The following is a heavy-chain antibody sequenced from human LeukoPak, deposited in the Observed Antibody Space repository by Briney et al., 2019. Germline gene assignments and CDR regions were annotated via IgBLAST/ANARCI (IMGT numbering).Heavy chain of an antibody. V-gene: IGHV3-23*01. Sequence: GGSLRLSCEASGFTFSTFAMIWVRQPPGKGLEWVSSIFPSGGEIHYADSVRGRFTISRDNSKSTLSLQMNSLRAEDTAIYYCATYRQVLLPFESWGQGTLITVSS. CDR1: GFTFSTFA. J-gene: IGHJ4*02. CDR3: ATYRQVLLPFES. D-gene: IGHD2-8*02. CDR2: IFPSGGEI.